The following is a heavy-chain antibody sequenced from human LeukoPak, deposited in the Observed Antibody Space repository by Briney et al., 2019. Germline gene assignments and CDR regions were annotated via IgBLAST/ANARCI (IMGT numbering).Heavy chain of an antibody. CDR3: ARHGGSLTLYYYYYMDV. Sequence: PSETLSLTCAVSGYSISSGYYWGWIRQPPGKGLEWIGSIYHSGSTYYNPSLKSRVTISVDTSKNQFSLKLSSVTAADTAVYYCARHGGSLTLYYYYYMDVWGKGTTVTVSS. CDR1: GYSISSGYY. D-gene: IGHD1-14*01. CDR2: IYHSGST. V-gene: IGHV4-38-2*01. J-gene: IGHJ6*03.